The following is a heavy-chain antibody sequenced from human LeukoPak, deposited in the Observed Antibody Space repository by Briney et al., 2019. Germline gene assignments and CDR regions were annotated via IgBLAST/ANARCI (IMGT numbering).Heavy chain of an antibody. CDR1: GFTFSSYS. Sequence: PGGSLRLSCAASGFTFSSYSMNWVRQAPGKGLEWVSSISSSSSYIYYADSVKGRFTISRDNAENSLYLQMNSLRAEDTAVYYCARGGYSYGTLDYWGQGTLVTVSS. CDR2: ISSSSSYI. D-gene: IGHD5-18*01. J-gene: IGHJ4*02. V-gene: IGHV3-21*01. CDR3: ARGGYSYGTLDY.